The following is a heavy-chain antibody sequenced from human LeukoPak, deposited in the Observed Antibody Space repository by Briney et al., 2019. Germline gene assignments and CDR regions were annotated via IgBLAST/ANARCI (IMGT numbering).Heavy chain of an antibody. CDR2: IYHSGST. J-gene: IGHJ3*02. D-gene: IGHD3-22*01. V-gene: IGHV4-38-2*02. Sequence: SETLSLTCTVSGYSISSGYYWGWIRQPPGKGLEWIGSIYHSGSTYYNPSLKSRVTISVDTSKNQFSLKLSSVTAADTAVYCCARGLYYYDSSGYDDAFDIWGQGTMVTVSS. CDR3: ARGLYYYDSSGYDDAFDI. CDR1: GYSISSGYY.